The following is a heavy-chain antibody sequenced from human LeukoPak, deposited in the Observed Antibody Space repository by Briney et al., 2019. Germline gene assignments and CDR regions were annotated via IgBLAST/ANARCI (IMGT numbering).Heavy chain of an antibody. D-gene: IGHD3-10*01. V-gene: IGHV3-7*01. CDR1: GFTFSVYC. J-gene: IGHJ6*03. CDR3: EKDGTMVRGVITYYYYMDV. Sequence: GGSLRLSCAASGFTFSVYCISWVRQAPGKGLEWVANIKQDGSEKYYVDSVKGRCTISRDNAQNSLYLQMNSLRDEDTAVYYCEKDGTMVRGVITYYYYMDVWGKGTTVTVSS. CDR2: IKQDGSEK.